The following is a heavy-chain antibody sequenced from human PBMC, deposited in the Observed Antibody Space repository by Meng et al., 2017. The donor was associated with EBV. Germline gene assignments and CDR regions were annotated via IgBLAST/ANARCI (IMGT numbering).Heavy chain of an antibody. Sequence: VQWVQSGAEVKKPGSSGKVSCKTSGGTFRSDAVSWVRQAPGQGLEWMGGLIPMSDAPHYAQKFQGRVTMTADESTNTHYMDLSGLRFEDTAVYYCASESGRGFTPDYWGQGTLVTVSS. J-gene: IGHJ4*02. D-gene: IGHD3-10*01. V-gene: IGHV1-69*01. CDR2: LIPMSDAP. CDR3: ASESGRGFTPDY. CDR1: GGTFRSDA.